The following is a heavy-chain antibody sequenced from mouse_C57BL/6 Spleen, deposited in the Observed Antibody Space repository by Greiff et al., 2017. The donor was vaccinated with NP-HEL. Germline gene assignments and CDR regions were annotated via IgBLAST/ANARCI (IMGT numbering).Heavy chain of an antibody. V-gene: IGHV1-50*01. CDR3: ARGGGNYYAMDY. D-gene: IGHD2-1*01. CDR2: IDPSDSYT. J-gene: IGHJ4*01. CDR1: GYTFTSYW. Sequence: VQLQQSGAELVKPGASVKLSCKASGYTFTSYWMQWVKQRPGQGLEWIGEIDPSDSYTNYNQKFKGKATLTVDTSSSTAYMQLSSLTSEDSAVYYCARGGGNYYAMDYWGQGTSVTVSS.